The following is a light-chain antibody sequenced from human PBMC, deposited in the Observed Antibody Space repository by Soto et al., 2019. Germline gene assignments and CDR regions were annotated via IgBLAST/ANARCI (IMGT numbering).Light chain of an antibody. V-gene: IGKV1-39*01. CDR3: QQSYSTPQT. J-gene: IGKJ1*01. CDR1: QNISSY. Sequence: DIQMTQYPSSLSASVGDSVTITCRLRQNISSYLTWYQQKPGKAPKLLIYAASSLQSGVPSRFRGSGSGTDFTLTISSLQPEDFATYYCQQSYSTPQTFGQGTKVDIK. CDR2: AAS.